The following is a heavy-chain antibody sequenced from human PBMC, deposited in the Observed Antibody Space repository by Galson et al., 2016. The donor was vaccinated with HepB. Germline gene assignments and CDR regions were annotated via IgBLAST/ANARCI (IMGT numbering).Heavy chain of an antibody. J-gene: IGHJ5*02. CDR3: ATFIDNNAYPGWLDA. Sequence: SVKVSCKASGHTFATSGFTWVRQAPGQGPEFMGWISPNKYTSKYAQTLQDRVTMTTDTSTSTAYMELRSLQHDDTAIYYCATFIDNNAYPGWLDAWGQGTLVTVSS. CDR1: GHTFATSG. D-gene: IGHD3-16*01. V-gene: IGHV1-18*01. CDR2: ISPNKYTS.